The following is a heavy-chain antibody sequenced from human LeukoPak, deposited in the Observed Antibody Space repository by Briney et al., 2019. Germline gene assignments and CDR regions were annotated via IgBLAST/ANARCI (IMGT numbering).Heavy chain of an antibody. V-gene: IGHV3-53*01. J-gene: IGHJ4*02. CDR1: GFTVSSNY. CDR2: IYIGGST. CDR3: AREATVTTAFDY. Sequence: GGSLRLSCAASGFTVSSNYMSWVRQAPGKGLEWVSVIYIGGSTYYADSVKGRFTISRDNSKNTLYLQMNSLRAEDTAVYYCAREATVTTAFDYWGQGTLVTVSS. D-gene: IGHD4-17*01.